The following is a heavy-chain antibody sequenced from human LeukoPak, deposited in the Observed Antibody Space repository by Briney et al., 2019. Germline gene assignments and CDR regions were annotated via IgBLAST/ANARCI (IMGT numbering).Heavy chain of an antibody. V-gene: IGHV4-59*01. CDR2: IYYSGST. J-gene: IGHJ4*02. D-gene: IGHD6-19*01. Sequence: PSETLSLTCTVSGGSISSYYWSWIRQPPGKGLEWIGYIYYSGSTNYSPSLKSRVTISVDTSKNQFSLELSSVTAADTAVYYCAREEVAGSFDYWGQGTLVTVSS. CDR3: AREEVAGSFDY. CDR1: GGSISSYY.